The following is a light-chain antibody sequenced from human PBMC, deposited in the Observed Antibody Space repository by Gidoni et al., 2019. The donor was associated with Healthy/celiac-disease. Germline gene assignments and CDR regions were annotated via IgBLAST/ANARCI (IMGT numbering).Light chain of an antibody. CDR2: GES. CDR1: QSVSSSY. J-gene: IGKJ4*01. CDR3: QQYGSSPGT. V-gene: IGKV3-20*01. Sequence: EIVLTQSPGTLSLSPGARATLSCRASQSVSSSYLAWYQQKPGQAPRLLIYGESSRATGTPDRFSGSGSGTDFTLTISRLEPEDFAVYYCQQYGSSPGTFGGXTKVEIK.